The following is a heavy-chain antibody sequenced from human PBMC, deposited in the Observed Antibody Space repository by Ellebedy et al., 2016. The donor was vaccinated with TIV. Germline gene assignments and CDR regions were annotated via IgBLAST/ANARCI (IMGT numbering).Heavy chain of an antibody. CDR2: IYPADSDT. D-gene: IGHD5-18*01. J-gene: IGHJ4*02. CDR1: GYTFTTYA. V-gene: IGHV5-51*01. CDR3: ASRGYTYGYYLDY. Sequence: GESLKISXKASGYTFTTYAIAWVRQMPGKGLEWVGIIYPADSDTIYSPSFQGQVTISVDKSINTAYLQWNSLKASDTAMYYCASRGYTYGYYLDYWGQGTLVTVSS.